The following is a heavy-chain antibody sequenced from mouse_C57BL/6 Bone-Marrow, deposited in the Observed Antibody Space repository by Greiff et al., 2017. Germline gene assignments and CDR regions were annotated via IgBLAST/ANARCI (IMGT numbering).Heavy chain of an antibody. Sequence: QVQLQQPGAELVKPGASVKLSCKASGYTFTSYWLHWVKQRPGQGLEWIGMIHPNSGSTNYNEKFKGKATLTVDKSSSTAYMQLNSLTSEDSAVYDGASPYDSGSSFDVGGTGTTVTVSA. D-gene: IGHD1-1*01. J-gene: IGHJ1*03. CDR2: IHPNSGST. CDR1: GYTFTSYW. CDR3: ASPYDSGSSFDV. V-gene: IGHV1-64*01.